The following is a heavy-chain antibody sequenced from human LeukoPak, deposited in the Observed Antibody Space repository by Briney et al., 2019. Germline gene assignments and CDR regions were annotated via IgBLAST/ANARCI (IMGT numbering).Heavy chain of an antibody. CDR3: ARESYWGSGLKGFDS. Sequence: GGSLRLSCVASGFTFTGYSINWVRQAPGKGLEWFSYISRDSSNIYYADSVKGRFTISRDNAKNSLYLQVNSLRDEDTAVYYCARESYWGSGLKGFDSWGQGTLVTVSS. J-gene: IGHJ4*02. CDR2: ISRDSSNI. CDR1: GFTFTGYS. D-gene: IGHD7-27*01. V-gene: IGHV3-48*02.